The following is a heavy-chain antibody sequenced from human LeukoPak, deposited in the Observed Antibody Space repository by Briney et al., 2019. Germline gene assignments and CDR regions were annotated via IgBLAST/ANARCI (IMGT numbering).Heavy chain of an antibody. CDR2: IKQDGSEK. CDR1: GFTFSSYW. J-gene: IGHJ4*02. Sequence: SGGSLRLSCAASGFTFSSYWMSWVRQAPGKGLEWVANIKQDGSEKYYVDSVKGRFTISRDNAKNSLYLQMNSLRAEDTAVYYCARSRCSGGSCYSYFFDYWGQGTLVTVSS. CDR3: ARSRCSGGSCYSYFFDY. D-gene: IGHD2-15*01. V-gene: IGHV3-7*01.